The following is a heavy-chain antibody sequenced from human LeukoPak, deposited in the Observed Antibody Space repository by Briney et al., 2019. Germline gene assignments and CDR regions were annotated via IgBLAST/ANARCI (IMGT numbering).Heavy chain of an antibody. CDR2: TDGNGGST. D-gene: IGHD2/OR15-2a*01. Sequence: PAGSLRLSCAASGFTFSSYAMSWVRQAPGKGLEWVSATDGNGGSTYYADSVKGRLTISRANSTNTLYLQMQSLRAEDTPLYHCARNEYETLDYCGQGTLATVSS. CDR1: GFTFSSYA. V-gene: IGHV3-23*01. J-gene: IGHJ4*02. CDR3: ARNEYETLDY.